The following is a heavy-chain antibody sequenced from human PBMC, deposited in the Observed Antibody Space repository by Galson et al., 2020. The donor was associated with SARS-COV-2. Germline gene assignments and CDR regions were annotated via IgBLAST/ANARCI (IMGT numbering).Heavy chain of an antibody. CDR2: ISGSGGST. CDR1: GFTFSSYA. D-gene: IGHD3-10*01. CDR3: AKAGENVLLWFGELLSYYFDY. V-gene: IGHV3-23*01. Sequence: GGSLSLSCAASGFTFSSYAMSWVRQAPGKGLEWVSAISGSGGSTYYADSVKGRFTISRDNSKNTLYLQMNSLRAEDTAVYYCAKAGENVLLWFGELLSYYFDYWGQGTLVTVSS. J-gene: IGHJ4*02.